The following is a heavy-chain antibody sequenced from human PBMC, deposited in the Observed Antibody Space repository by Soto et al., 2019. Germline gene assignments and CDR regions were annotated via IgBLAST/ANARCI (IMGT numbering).Heavy chain of an antibody. D-gene: IGHD6-6*01. V-gene: IGHV1-69*13. CDR1: GGTFSSYA. Sequence: ASVKVSCKASGGTFSSYAISWVRQAPGQGLEWMGGIIPIFGTANYAQKFQGRVTITADESTSTAYMELSSLRSEDTAVYYCASTTEYSSLSGLVYWGQGTLVTVSS. CDR2: IIPIFGTA. CDR3: ASTTEYSSLSGLVY. J-gene: IGHJ4*02.